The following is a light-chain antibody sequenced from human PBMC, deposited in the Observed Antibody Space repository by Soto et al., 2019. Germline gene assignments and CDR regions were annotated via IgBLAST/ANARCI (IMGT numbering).Light chain of an antibody. V-gene: IGKV1-5*03. CDR2: KTS. CDR3: QHWNDYSWT. Sequence: DIHMTQSPSTLSASVGDRVTITCRASQSISIWLAWYQQKPGKAPNLLIYKTSSLETGVTSRFSGSGSGTEFTLNISRLQPDDFATYYCQHWNDYSWTCGQGTKVEVK. J-gene: IGKJ1*01. CDR1: QSISIW.